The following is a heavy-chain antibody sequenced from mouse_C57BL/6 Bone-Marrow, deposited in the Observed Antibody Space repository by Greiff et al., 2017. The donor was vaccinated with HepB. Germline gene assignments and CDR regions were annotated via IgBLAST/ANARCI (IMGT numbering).Heavy chain of an antibody. Sequence: QVQLQQPGAELVKPGASVKMSCKASGYTFTSYWITWVKQRPGQGLEWIGDIYPGSGSTNYNEKFKSKATLTVDTSSSTAYMQLSSLTSEDSAVYYCARCYGSSDGFAYWGQGTLVTVSA. CDR3: ARCYGSSDGFAY. CDR2: IYPGSGST. D-gene: IGHD1-1*01. CDR1: GYTFTSYW. J-gene: IGHJ3*01. V-gene: IGHV1-55*01.